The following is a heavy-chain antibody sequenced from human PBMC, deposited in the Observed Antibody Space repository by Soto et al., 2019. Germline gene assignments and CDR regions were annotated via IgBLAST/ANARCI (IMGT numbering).Heavy chain of an antibody. Sequence: QVQLVQSGAEVVKPGASVKVSCKASGYTFTTYFLHWVRQAPGQVLEWLGWIFPGSGATNYAQRFQGRVTMTRDTSINTAYMELSRLTSDDTGVYYCAREWQRGTDYWGQGALITVSS. CDR1: GYTFTTYF. D-gene: IGHD6-25*01. V-gene: IGHV1-2*02. J-gene: IGHJ4*02. CDR2: IFPGSGAT. CDR3: AREWQRGTDY.